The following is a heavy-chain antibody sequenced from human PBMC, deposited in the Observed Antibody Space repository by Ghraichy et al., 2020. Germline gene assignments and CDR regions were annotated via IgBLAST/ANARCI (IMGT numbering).Heavy chain of an antibody. CDR2: VNSGGRST. D-gene: IGHD1-20*01. V-gene: IGHV3-74*01. Sequence: GGSLRLSCAASGFTVSSYWMHWVRQAPGKGLVWVSRVNSGGRSTNYADSVKGLFIISRDNAKNTLYLHMNRLRAEDTAMYYCARVTGYNWFDSWGQGPLVTVSS. CDR3: ARVTGYNWFDS. CDR1: GFTVSSYW. J-gene: IGHJ5*01.